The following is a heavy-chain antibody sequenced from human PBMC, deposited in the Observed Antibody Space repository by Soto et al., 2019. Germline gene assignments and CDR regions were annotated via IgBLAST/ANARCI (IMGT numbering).Heavy chain of an antibody. V-gene: IGHV4-31*03. D-gene: IGHD3-10*01. Sequence: SETLSLTCTVSGGSFSSGGYYWSWIRQLPGKGLEWIGYIYYSGSTYYNPSLKSRFTISLDTSKNQFSLQLKSVTPEDTAVYYCVRDRYSSSGWFDPWGQGTPVTVSS. CDR3: VRDRYSSSGWFDP. J-gene: IGHJ5*02. CDR1: GGSFSSGGYY. CDR2: IYYSGST.